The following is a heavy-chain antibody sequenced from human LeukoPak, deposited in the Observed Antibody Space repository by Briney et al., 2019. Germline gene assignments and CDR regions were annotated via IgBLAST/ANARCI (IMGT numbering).Heavy chain of an antibody. CDR3: ARVGAIAAAGTWGAFDI. Sequence: SVEVSCKASGGTFSSYAISWVRQAPGQGLEWMGGIIPIFGTANYAQKFQGRVTITADESTSTAYMELSSLRSEDTAVYYCARVGAIAAAGTWGAFDIWGQGTMVTVSS. D-gene: IGHD6-13*01. V-gene: IGHV1-69*13. CDR2: IIPIFGTA. J-gene: IGHJ3*02. CDR1: GGTFSSYA.